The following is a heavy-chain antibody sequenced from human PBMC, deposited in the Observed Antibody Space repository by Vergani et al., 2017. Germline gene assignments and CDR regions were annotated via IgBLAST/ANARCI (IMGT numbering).Heavy chain of an antibody. D-gene: IGHD3-10*01. CDR3: ARSRIYYGAGSPDY. Sequence: QLQLQESGPGLVKPSETLSLTCTVSGASVNSYYRSWIRQPPGKGLEWMGYVFFRGDTLYDPSVKGRMTISLNTSSNQFSLYLTSVTAADTAVYYCARSRIYYGAGSPDYWGQGTLVTVSS. V-gene: IGHV4-59*02. CDR1: GASVNSYY. CDR2: VFFRGDT. J-gene: IGHJ4*02.